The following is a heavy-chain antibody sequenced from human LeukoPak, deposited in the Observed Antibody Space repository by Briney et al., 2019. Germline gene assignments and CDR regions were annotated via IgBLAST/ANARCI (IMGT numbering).Heavy chain of an antibody. CDR3: ARGPYYYYYYMDV. Sequence: GGSPRLSCAASGFTFSNYWMSWVRQAPGKGLEWVANIKQDGSEKYYVDSVKGRFTISRDNAKNSLYLQMNSLRAEDTAVYYCARGPYYYYYYMDVWGKGTTVTVSS. J-gene: IGHJ6*03. V-gene: IGHV3-7*01. CDR2: IKQDGSEK. CDR1: GFTFSNYW.